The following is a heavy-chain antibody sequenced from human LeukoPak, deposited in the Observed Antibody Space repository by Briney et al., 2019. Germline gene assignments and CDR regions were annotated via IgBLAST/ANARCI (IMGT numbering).Heavy chain of an antibody. J-gene: IGHJ6*02. CDR2: INHNGNVN. D-gene: IGHD3-16*01. Sequence: PGGSLRLSCAVSGFTVSNKYMAWARQAPGKGLEWVASINHNGNVNYYVDSVKGRFTISRDNAKSSLYLQMSNLRAEDTAVYFCARGGGLDVWGQGATVTVSS. CDR1: GFTVSNKY. V-gene: IGHV3-7*03. CDR3: ARGGGLDV.